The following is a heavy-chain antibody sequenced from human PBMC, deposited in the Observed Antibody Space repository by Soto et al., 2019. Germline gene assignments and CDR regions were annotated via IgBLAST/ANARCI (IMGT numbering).Heavy chain of an antibody. J-gene: IGHJ6*02. V-gene: IGHV1-2*02. CDR3: ARSLTEGYCTVTGCYTRPLYGMDV. CDR1: GYTFSGYY. D-gene: IGHD2-2*02. CDR2: INPNSGGT. Sequence: ASVKVSCKASGYTFSGYYIHWLRQAPGQGLEWMGWINPNSGGTNYAQKFQGRVTVTRDTPTSTAYMELSRLTSDDTAVYYCARSLTEGYCTVTGCYTRPLYGMDVWGQGTTVTVSS.